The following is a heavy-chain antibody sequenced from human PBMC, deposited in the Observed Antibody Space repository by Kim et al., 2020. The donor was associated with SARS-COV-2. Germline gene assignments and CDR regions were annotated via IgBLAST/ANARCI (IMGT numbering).Heavy chain of an antibody. J-gene: IGHJ6*02. CDR1: GGSISSGGYY. CDR2: IYYSGST. V-gene: IGHV4-31*03. Sequence: SETLSLTCTVSGGSISSGGYYWSWIRQHPGKGLEWIGYIYYSGSTYYNPSLKSRVTISVDTSKNQFSLKLSSVTAADTAVYYCARAPLKNPVTLGYYYYYGMDVWGQGTTVTVSS. CDR3: ARAPLKNPVTLGYYYYYGMDV.